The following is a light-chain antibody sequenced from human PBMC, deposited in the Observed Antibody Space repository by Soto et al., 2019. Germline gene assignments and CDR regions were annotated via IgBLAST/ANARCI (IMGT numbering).Light chain of an antibody. Sequence: QPVLTQPPSASASLGASVTLTCTLSSGYSNYKVDWYQQRPGKGPRFVMRVGTGGIVGSKGDGIPDRFSVLGSGLNRYLTIKNIQEEDESDYHCRADHGSGSNSVVFGGGTKLTVL. V-gene: IGLV9-49*01. J-gene: IGLJ2*01. CDR2: VGTGGIVG. CDR3: RADHGSGSNSVV. CDR1: SGYSNYK.